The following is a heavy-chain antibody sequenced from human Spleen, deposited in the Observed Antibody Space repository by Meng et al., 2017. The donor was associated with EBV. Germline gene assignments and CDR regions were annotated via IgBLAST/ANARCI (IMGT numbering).Heavy chain of an antibody. D-gene: IGHD3-22*01. V-gene: IGHV4-30-4*01. CDR2: MYYTGNT. Sequence: QGQLLYSAPHLWNPSQTLSLPCTVSIGSLISAGYYWSWIRQPPGKGLEWIGHMYYTGNTYYNPSLKSRLAISGDTSKNRLSLSLASVTAADTAVYYCATSPYYQDSSGLLHWGQGALVTVSS. CDR1: IGSLISAGYY. CDR3: ATSPYYQDSSGLLH. J-gene: IGHJ4*02.